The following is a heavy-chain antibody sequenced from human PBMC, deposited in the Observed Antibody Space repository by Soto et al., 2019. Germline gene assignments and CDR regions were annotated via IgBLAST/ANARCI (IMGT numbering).Heavy chain of an antibody. V-gene: IGHV4-4*02. J-gene: IGHJ5*02. Sequence: QVQLQESGPGLVKPSGTLSLTCAVSGGSISSSNWWSWVRQPPGKGLEWIGEIYHSGSTNYNPSLKVRVTIAVDKTTSQSSPRLSSVNAADTAVYYCAGDYRVRGVMRWFDPWGQGTLVTVSS. CDR3: AGDYRVRGVMRWFDP. D-gene: IGHD3-10*01. CDR2: IYHSGST. CDR1: GGSISSSNW.